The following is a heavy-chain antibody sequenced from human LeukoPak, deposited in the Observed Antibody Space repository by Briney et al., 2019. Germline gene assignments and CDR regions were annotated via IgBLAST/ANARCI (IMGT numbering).Heavy chain of an antibody. J-gene: IGHJ4*02. CDR1: GFTFSSYS. V-gene: IGHV3-48*01. D-gene: IGHD3-22*01. CDR3: ARGSTYYDSSGQVPFDY. Sequence: GGSLRLSCAASGFTFSSYSLSWVRKAPGRGLEGGSYISGSSSTIYYADSVKGRFTISRDNGKNTLYLQMNSLRAEDTAVYYCARGSTYYDSSGQVPFDYWGQGTLVTVSS. CDR2: ISGSSSTI.